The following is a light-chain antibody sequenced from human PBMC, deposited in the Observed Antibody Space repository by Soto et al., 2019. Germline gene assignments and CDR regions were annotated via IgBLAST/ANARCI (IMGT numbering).Light chain of an antibody. CDR3: QQVKTYPRT. Sequence: DIQMTQSPSSLSASVGDKVTITCRASQDVSIWLAWFQQKPGEAPKLLIYGASSLQSGVPSRFSGTGSGTDFTLTINSLQPEDFATYYCQQVKTYPRTFGGGTKVEIK. J-gene: IGKJ4*01. CDR1: QDVSIW. V-gene: IGKV1-12*01. CDR2: GAS.